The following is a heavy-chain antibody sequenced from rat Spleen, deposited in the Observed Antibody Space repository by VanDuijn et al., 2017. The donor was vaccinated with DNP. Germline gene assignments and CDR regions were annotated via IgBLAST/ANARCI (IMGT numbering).Heavy chain of an antibody. D-gene: IGHD5-1*01. J-gene: IGHJ1*01. V-gene: IGHV5-31*01. CDR2: ITSSGGST. CDR1: GFTFNKYW. Sequence: EVKLVKSGGGLVQPGRSLKLSCAASGFTFNKYWMTWIRQVPGKGLEWVAAITSSGGSTYYPDSVKGRFTISRDNAKNTLYLQMNSLRSEDTATYYCARGSGTYYWYFDFWGPGTMVTVSS. CDR3: ARGSGTYYWYFDF.